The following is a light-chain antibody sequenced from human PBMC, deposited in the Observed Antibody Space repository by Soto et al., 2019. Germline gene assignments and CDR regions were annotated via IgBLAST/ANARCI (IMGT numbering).Light chain of an antibody. V-gene: IGLV1-44*01. Sequence: QSVLTDPPSASRIPGQRVTIPCSGSSSNIGSNTVNWYQQLPGTAPKLLIYSNNQRPSGVPDRFSGSKSGTSASLAIRWLQSEDEADYYCAAWDDCLKVFGTGTKGNV. CDR3: AAWDDCLKV. J-gene: IGLJ1*01. CDR2: SNN. CDR1: SSNIGSNT.